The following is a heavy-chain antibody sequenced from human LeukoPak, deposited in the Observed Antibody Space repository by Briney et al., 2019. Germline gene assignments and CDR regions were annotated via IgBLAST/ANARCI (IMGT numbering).Heavy chain of an antibody. CDR2: MNPYTGDT. D-gene: IGHD1-26*01. CDR1: GYTFTGYD. J-gene: IGHJ4*02. CDR3: TRGSLSGSSRDY. V-gene: IGHV1-8*01. Sequence: ASVRVSCKASGYTFTGYDINWVRQATGQGLEWMGWMNPYTGDTGYAQKFQGRVTMTRNTSIDTAYMELSGLRSEDTAVYYCTRGSLSGSSRDYWGQGTLVTVFS.